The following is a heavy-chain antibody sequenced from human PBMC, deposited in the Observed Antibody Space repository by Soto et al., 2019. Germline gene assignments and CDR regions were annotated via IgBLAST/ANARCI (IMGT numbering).Heavy chain of an antibody. J-gene: IGHJ5*02. Sequence: TETLSLTSAVYGGSFSCYYWILIRQPPGKGLEWIGYIYYSGSTNYNPSLKSRVTISVDTSKNQFSLKLSSVTAADTAVYYCARTVVTATNWFDPWGQGTPVTVSS. CDR1: GGSFSCYY. V-gene: IGHV4-59*01. CDR2: IYYSGST. CDR3: ARTVVTATNWFDP. D-gene: IGHD2-21*02.